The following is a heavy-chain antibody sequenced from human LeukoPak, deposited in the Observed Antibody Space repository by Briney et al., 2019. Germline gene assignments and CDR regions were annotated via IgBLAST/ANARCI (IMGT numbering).Heavy chain of an antibody. V-gene: IGHV4-4*07. D-gene: IGHD3-10*01. Sequence: SETLSLTCTVSGGSMSGDSWSWLRQPAGKELEWIGRIYSSYFTEYNLSLDGRVTMSIDTSKNQFSLMLDSVTAADTAVYYCARVRIVTGTYFHSWGQGALVTVSS. CDR3: ARVRIVTGTYFHS. CDR1: GGSMSGDS. CDR2: IYSSYFT. J-gene: IGHJ4*02.